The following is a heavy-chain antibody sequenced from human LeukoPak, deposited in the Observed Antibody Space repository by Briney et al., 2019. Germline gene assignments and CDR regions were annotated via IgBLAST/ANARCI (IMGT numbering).Heavy chain of an antibody. J-gene: IGHJ4*02. CDR1: GFSFSGHW. CDR2: ISPTGSTT. V-gene: IGHV3-74*01. CDR3: ARGPNSNWSGLDF. Sequence: GGSLRLSCTASGFSFSGHWMHWARQLPGKGRVWVSRISPTGSTTSYADSVKGRFTVSRDNAKNTLYLQVNNLRAEDTAVYYCARGPNSNWSGLDFWGQGTLLTASS. D-gene: IGHD6-6*01.